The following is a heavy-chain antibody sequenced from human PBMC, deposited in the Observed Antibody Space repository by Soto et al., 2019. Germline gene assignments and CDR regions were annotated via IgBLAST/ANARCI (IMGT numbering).Heavy chain of an antibody. Sequence: QVTLKESGPVLVKPTETLTLTCTVSGFSLSNVRMGVSWIRQPPGKALEWLAHIFSNDDKSYSTSLKSRLTISKDTSRGQVVLTMTDMDPVDTATYYCARTTIVSFLFDYWGQGTVVTVSS. D-gene: IGHD5-12*01. J-gene: IGHJ4*02. CDR3: ARTTIVSFLFDY. V-gene: IGHV2-26*01. CDR1: GFSLSNVRMG. CDR2: IFSNDDK.